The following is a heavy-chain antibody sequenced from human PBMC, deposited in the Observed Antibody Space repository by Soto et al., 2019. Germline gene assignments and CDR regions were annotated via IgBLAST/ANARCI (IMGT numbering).Heavy chain of an antibody. CDR1: GYTFTSYG. Sequence: QVQLVQSGAEAKKPGASVKVSCKASGYTFTSYGISWVRQAPGQGLEWMGWISAYNGNTNYAQKLQGRVTMTTDTSTSTAYMELRSLRSDDTAVYYCARTYYDFWSGYRTAETRKLYYFDYWGQGTLVTVSS. CDR3: ARTYYDFWSGYRTAETRKLYYFDY. J-gene: IGHJ4*02. D-gene: IGHD3-3*01. V-gene: IGHV1-18*01. CDR2: ISAYNGNT.